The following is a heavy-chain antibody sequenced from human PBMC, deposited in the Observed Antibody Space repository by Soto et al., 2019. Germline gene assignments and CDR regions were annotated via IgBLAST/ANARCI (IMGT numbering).Heavy chain of an antibody. J-gene: IGHJ3*02. CDR3: ARGRIVVVISSRFGAFDI. V-gene: IGHV1-46*01. D-gene: IGHD3-22*01. CDR1: GYTFTSYY. Sequence: QVQLVQSGAEVKKPGASVKVSCKASGYTFTSYYMHWVRQAPGQGLEWMGIINPSGGSTSYAQKFQGRVTMTRDTSTSTVYMELSSLRSEDTAVYYCARGRIVVVISSRFGAFDIWGQGTMVTVSS. CDR2: INPSGGST.